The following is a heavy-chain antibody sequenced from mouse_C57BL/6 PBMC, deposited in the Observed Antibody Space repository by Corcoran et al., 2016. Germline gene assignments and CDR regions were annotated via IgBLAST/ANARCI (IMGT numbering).Heavy chain of an antibody. V-gene: IGHV1-85*01. J-gene: IGHJ2*01. CDR2: IYPRDGST. D-gene: IGHD1-1*01. Sequence: QVQLQQSGPELVKPGASVKLSCKASGYTFTSYDINWVKQRPGQGLEWIGWIYPRDGSTKYNEKFKGKATLTVDTSSSTAYMELHSLTSEDSAVYFCARGGSSYVGLFDYWGQGTTLTVSS. CDR3: ARGGSSYVGLFDY. CDR1: GYTFTSYD.